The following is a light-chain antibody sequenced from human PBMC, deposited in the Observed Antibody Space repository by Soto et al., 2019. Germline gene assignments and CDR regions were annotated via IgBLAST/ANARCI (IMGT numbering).Light chain of an antibody. CDR3: CSYAGSYTFV. V-gene: IGLV2-11*01. J-gene: IGLJ1*01. CDR1: SSNVGSYKL. CDR2: DVS. Sequence: QSALTQPASVSGSPGQSITISCTGTSSNVGSYKLVSWYQQHPGKAPKLIIYDVSKWPSGVPDRFSGSKSGNTASLTISGLQAEDEGDYYCCSYAGSYTFVFGTGTKLTVL.